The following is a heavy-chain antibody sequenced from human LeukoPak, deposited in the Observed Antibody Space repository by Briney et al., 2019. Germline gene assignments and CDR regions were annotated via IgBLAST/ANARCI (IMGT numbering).Heavy chain of an antibody. CDR1: GGSFSGYY. V-gene: IGHV4-34*01. D-gene: IGHD2-2*01. CDR2: INHSGST. CDR3: ARAPLVVVPAAIWFDP. Sequence: SETLSLTCAVYGGSFSGYYWSWIRQPPGKGLEWIGEINHSGSTNYNPSLKSRATISVDTSKNQFSLKLSSVTAADTAVYYCARAPLVVVPAAIWFDPWGQGTLVTVSS. J-gene: IGHJ5*02.